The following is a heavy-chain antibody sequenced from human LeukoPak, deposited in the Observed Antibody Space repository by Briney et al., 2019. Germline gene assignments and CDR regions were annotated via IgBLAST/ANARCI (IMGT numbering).Heavy chain of an antibody. J-gene: IGHJ6*03. CDR1: GGTFSSYA. D-gene: IGHD1-1*01. Sequence: ASVKVSCKASGGTFSSYAISWVRQAPGQGLEWMGGIIPIFGTANYAQKFQGRVTITTDESTSTAYMELSSLRSEDTAVYYCARGNWNVDYYYYMGVWGKGTTVTVSS. CDR2: IIPIFGTA. CDR3: ARGNWNVDYYYYMGV. V-gene: IGHV1-69*05.